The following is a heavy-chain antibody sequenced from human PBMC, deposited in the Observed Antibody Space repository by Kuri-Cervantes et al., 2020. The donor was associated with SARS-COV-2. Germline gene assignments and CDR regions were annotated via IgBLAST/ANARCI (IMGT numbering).Heavy chain of an antibody. V-gene: IGHV3-74*01. CDR2: INPDGSYT. J-gene: IGHJ4*02. Sequence: GGSLRLSCTGSGFTGTFGFGDYAMYWVRQAPGKGLVWVSRINPDGSYTNNADSVKGRFTLSRDNAKNMLFLQMNSLRAEDTAVYYCVRDGDHWNFDYWGQGTLVTVSS. CDR1: GFTGTFGFGDYA. CDR3: VRDGDHWNFDY. D-gene: IGHD1-1*01.